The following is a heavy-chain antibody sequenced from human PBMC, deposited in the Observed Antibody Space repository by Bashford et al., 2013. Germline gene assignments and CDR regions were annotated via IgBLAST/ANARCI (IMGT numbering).Heavy chain of an antibody. J-gene: IGHJ6*03. V-gene: IGHV1-69*06. Sequence: WVRQAPGQGLEWLGGIIPIFGTANYAQKFQGRVTITADKSTSTAYMELSSLRSEDTAVYYXATRGEGVGRRGGKGPRVT. CDR3: ATRGEGVGRR. CDR2: IIPIFGTA. D-gene: IGHD3-10*01.